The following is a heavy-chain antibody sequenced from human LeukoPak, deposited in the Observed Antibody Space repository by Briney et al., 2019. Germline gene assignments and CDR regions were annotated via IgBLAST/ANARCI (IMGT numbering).Heavy chain of an antibody. Sequence: GGSLRLSCAASGFTFSSYGMHWVRQAPGKGLEWVAVISYDGSNKYYADSVKGRFTISRDNSKNTLYLQMNSLRAEDTAVYYCAKDLSSSSWYVGNFDYWGQGTLVTVSP. J-gene: IGHJ4*02. CDR3: AKDLSSSSWYVGNFDY. CDR1: GFTFSSYG. CDR2: ISYDGSNK. D-gene: IGHD6-13*01. V-gene: IGHV3-30*18.